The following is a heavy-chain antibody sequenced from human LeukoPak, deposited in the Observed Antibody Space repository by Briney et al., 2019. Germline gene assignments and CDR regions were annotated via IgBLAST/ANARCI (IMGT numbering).Heavy chain of an antibody. Sequence: SETLSLTCTVSGGSISSGGYYWSWIRQHPGKGLEWIGYIYYSGNTHYSPSLKSRVTISVDTSKDQFSLKLSSVTAADTAVYYCGRDNDDYLHAFHVWGQGTMVTVSS. D-gene: IGHD3-16*01. CDR3: GRDNDDYLHAFHV. J-gene: IGHJ3*01. CDR1: GGSISSGGYY. V-gene: IGHV4-31*03. CDR2: IYYSGNT.